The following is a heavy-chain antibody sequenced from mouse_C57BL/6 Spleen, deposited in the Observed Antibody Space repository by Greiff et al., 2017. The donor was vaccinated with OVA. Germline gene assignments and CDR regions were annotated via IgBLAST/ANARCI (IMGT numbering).Heavy chain of an antibody. Sequence: VKVVESGAELAKPGASVKLSCKASGYTFTSYWMHWVKQRPGQGLEWIGYINPSSGYTKYNQKFKDKATLTADKSSSTAYMQLSSLTYEDSAVYYCASPYYSNYEGAMDYWGQGTSVTVSS. D-gene: IGHD2-5*01. CDR3: ASPYYSNYEGAMDY. CDR1: GYTFTSYW. V-gene: IGHV1-7*01. CDR2: INPSSGYT. J-gene: IGHJ4*01.